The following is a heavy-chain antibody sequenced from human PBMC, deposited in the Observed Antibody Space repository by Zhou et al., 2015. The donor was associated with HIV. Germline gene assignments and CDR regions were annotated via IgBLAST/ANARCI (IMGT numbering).Heavy chain of an antibody. Sequence: QVQLVQSGAAVEKPGASMKVSCKASGYIFTDYYLHWVRQAPGQGLEWMGWLNPNSGGREYAPQFQGRVTLTRDTSINTAYMELKRLTSEDTAVYFCTRDSSLRLGDLSMYGGDYWGREPRSPSPQ. J-gene: IGHJ4*02. V-gene: IGHV1-2*02. CDR2: LNPNSGGR. CDR1: GYIFTDYY. D-gene: IGHD3-16*01. CDR3: TRDSSLRLGDLSMYGGDY.